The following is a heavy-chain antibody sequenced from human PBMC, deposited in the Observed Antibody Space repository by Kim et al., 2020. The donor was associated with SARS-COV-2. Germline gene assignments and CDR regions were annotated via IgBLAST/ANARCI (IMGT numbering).Heavy chain of an antibody. CDR2: GHHTGNV. CDR1: GDSITSYY. CDR3: AKWGEAIRAFDI. V-gene: IGHV4-59*01. D-gene: IGHD3-16*01. Sequence: SETLSLTCAVSGDSITSYYWNWVRQPPGKGLEWIGFGHHTGNVYYNPSLSSRVTISVDTSKSHFSLRLTSVTAADTAVYFCAKWGEAIRAFDIWGQGTKVTVSS. J-gene: IGHJ3*02.